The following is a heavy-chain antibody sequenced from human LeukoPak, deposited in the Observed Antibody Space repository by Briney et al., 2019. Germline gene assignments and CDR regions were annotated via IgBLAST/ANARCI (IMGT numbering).Heavy chain of an antibody. CDR2: ISFSVNTK. V-gene: IGHV3-48*04. Sequence: GSLRLSCAASGFTFSDYSMNWVRQAPGKGLEWVSYISFSVNTKYYGDSVKGRFTISRDNAKNSLYLHMDSLRAEDTAVYYCAKRAPYFDYWGQGTLVTVSS. J-gene: IGHJ4*02. CDR3: AKRAPYFDY. CDR1: GFTFSDYS.